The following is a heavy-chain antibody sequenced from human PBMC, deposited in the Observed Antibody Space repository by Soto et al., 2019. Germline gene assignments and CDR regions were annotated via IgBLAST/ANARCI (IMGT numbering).Heavy chain of an antibody. CDR3: ARASSSSSAADY. CDR2: IYDSESA. J-gene: IGHJ4*02. CDR1: GESINSGGYY. V-gene: IGHV4-31*03. Sequence: QVQLQESGPGLVKPSQTLSLTCSVSGESINSGGYYWSWIRHHPGKGLEWIGYIYDSESAYYNPSLTGRVTISMDTSKNHFAMRLSSVTAADTAVYYCARASSSSSAADYWGQGTQVTVSS. D-gene: IGHD6-6*01.